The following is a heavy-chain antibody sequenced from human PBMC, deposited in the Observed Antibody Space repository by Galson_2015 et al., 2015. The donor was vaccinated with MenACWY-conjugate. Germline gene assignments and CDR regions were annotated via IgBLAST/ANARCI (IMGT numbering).Heavy chain of an antibody. CDR2: INTNTGNP. CDR1: GYTFTDYP. J-gene: IGHJ4*02. CDR3: ARKRGDSSSRFYFDY. D-gene: IGHD6-13*01. V-gene: IGHV7-4-1*02. Sequence: SVKVSCKASGYTFTDYPINWVRQAPGQGLEWMGWINTNTGNPTFAQGFTGRFVLSLDTSVSTAFLQISSLKAEDTAVYYCARKRGDSSSRFYFDYWGQGSMVTVSS.